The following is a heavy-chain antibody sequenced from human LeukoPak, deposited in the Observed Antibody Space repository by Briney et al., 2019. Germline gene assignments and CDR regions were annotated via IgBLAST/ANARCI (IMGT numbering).Heavy chain of an antibody. Sequence: PGGSLRLSCAASGFNFGEVSIHWVRQVPGKGLEWISFINWDGQTTFYADSVKGRFTISRDNSKNTLYLQMNSLRAEDTAVYYCAKNSPYYDILTGYSVFDAFDIWGQGTMVTVSS. V-gene: IGHV3-23*03. CDR2: INWDGQTT. D-gene: IGHD3-9*01. J-gene: IGHJ3*02. CDR1: GFNFGEVS. CDR3: AKNSPYYDILTGYSVFDAFDI.